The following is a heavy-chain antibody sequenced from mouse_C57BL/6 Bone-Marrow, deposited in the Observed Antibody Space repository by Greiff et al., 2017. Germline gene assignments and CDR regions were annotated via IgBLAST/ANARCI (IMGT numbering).Heavy chain of an antibody. V-gene: IGHV1-9*01. D-gene: IGHD2-3*01. Sequence: QVQLKQSGAELMKPGASVKLSCKATGYTFTGYWIEWVKQRPGHGLEWIGEILPGSGSTNYNEKFKGKATFTADTSSNTAYMQLSSLTTEDSAIXDCAPDGYYPYWYFDVWGTGTTVTVSS. CDR2: ILPGSGST. J-gene: IGHJ1*03. CDR3: APDGYYPYWYFDV. CDR1: GYTFTGYW.